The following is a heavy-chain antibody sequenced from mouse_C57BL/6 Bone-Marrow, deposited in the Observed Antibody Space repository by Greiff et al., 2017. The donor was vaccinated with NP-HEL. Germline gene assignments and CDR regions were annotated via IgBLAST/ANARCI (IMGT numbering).Heavy chain of an antibody. V-gene: IGHV10-1*01. CDR2: IRSKSNNYAT. J-gene: IGHJ4*01. CDR1: GFSFNTYA. D-gene: IGHD1-1*02. CDR3: VRGGGYYAMDY. Sequence: EVKLQESGGGLVQPKGSLKLSCAASGFSFNTYAMNWVRQAPGKGLEWVARIRSKSNNYATYYADSVKDRFTISRDDSESMLYLQMNNLKTEDTAMYYCVRGGGYYAMDYWGQGTSVTVSS.